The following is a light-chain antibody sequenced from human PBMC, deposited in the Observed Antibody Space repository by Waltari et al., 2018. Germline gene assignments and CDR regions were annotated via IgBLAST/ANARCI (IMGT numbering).Light chain of an antibody. Sequence: EIMLQHSSGPHSLSPGERATLSCRASQSISRSLAWYQHKPGQAPRLLIYGASSRATGIPDRFSGSGSGTDFSLTISRLQPEDFAVYYCQHYVRLPATFGQGTKVDIK. CDR1: QSISRS. V-gene: IGKV3-20*01. J-gene: IGKJ1*01. CDR3: QHYVRLPAT. CDR2: GAS.